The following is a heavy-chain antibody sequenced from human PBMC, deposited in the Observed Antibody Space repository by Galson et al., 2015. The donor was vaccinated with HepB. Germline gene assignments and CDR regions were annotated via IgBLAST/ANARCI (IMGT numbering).Heavy chain of an antibody. CDR2: ISAYNGNT. V-gene: IGHV1-18*04. CDR3: ARPLTPFLSDAFDI. J-gene: IGHJ3*02. CDR1: GYTFTSYG. Sequence: SVKVSCKASGYTFTSYGISWVRQAPGQGLEWMGWISAYNGNTNYAQKLQGRVTMTTDTSTSTAYMELRSLRSDDTAVYYCARPLTPFLSDAFDIWGQGTMVTVSS. D-gene: IGHD2-15*01.